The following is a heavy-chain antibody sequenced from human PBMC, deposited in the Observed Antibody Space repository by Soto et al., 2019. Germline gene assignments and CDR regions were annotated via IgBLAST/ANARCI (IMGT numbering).Heavy chain of an antibody. Sequence: SGPTLVNPTQTLTLTCTFSGFSLSTSGVGVGWIRQPPGKALEWLALIYWDDDKRYSPSLKSRLTITKDTSKNQVVLTMTNMDPVDTATYYCAHVNGRSGYDFNPSRPYYFDYWGQGTLVTVSS. J-gene: IGHJ4*02. D-gene: IGHD5-12*01. CDR1: GFSLSTSGVG. V-gene: IGHV2-5*02. CDR3: AHVNGRSGYDFNPSRPYYFDY. CDR2: IYWDDDK.